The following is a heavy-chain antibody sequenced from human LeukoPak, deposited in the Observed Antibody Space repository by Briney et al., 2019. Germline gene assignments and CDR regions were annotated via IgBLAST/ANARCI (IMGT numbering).Heavy chain of an antibody. CDR1: GFTVSSNY. D-gene: IGHD3-10*01. Sequence: GGSLRLSCAASGFTVSSNYMSWVRQAPGKGLEWVSVIYSGGSTYYADSVKGRFTISRDNSKNTLYLQMNSLRAEDTAVYYCAKVGYGSGSYWFDPWGQGTLVTVSS. J-gene: IGHJ5*02. V-gene: IGHV3-66*01. CDR2: IYSGGST. CDR3: AKVGYGSGSYWFDP.